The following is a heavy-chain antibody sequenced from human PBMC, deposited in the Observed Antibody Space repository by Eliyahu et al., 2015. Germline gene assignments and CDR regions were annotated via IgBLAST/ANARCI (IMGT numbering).Heavy chain of an antibody. CDR2: LYHSGST. CDR1: GFSISNSYY. V-gene: IGHV4-38-2*02. CDR3: ARDGSSRRGAFDI. D-gene: IGHD2-2*01. Sequence: QVQLQESGPGLVKPSETLSLTCAVSGFSISNSYYWGWIRQPPGKGLEWIGTLYHSGSTYYHPSLKSRVTISIDTSKNQFSLKMSSVTAADTAVYYCARDGSSRRGAFDIWGQGTMVTVSS. J-gene: IGHJ3*02.